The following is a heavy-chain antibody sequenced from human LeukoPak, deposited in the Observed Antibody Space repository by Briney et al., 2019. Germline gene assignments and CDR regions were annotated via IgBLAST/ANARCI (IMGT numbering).Heavy chain of an antibody. D-gene: IGHD3-10*01. CDR2: ISGSGGST. J-gene: IGHJ4*02. Sequence: SGGSLRLSCAASGFTFSSHAMSWLRQAPGKGLEWVSAISGSGGSTYYADSVKSRFTISRDNSKNTLYLQMNSLRAEDTAVYYCAKSGSLLWFGELSLKFDYWGQGTLVTVSS. CDR1: GFTFSSHA. V-gene: IGHV3-23*01. CDR3: AKSGSLLWFGELSLKFDY.